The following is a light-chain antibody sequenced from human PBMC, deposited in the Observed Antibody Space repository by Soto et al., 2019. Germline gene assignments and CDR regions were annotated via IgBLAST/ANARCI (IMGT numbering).Light chain of an antibody. CDR2: KAS. V-gene: IGKV1-5*03. Sequence: KMSQSPSTLSVSKRDRVTITCRASQTISSWLAWYQQKPGKAPKLLIYKASTLKSGVPSRFSGSGSGTEFTLTISSLQPDDFATYYCQHYNSYSEAFGQRSIV. J-gene: IGKJ1*01. CDR3: QHYNSYSEA. CDR1: QTISSW.